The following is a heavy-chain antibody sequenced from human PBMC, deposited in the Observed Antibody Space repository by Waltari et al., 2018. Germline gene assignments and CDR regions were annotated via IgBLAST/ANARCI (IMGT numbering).Heavy chain of an antibody. D-gene: IGHD3-3*01. CDR1: GYTFTDFF. Sequence: QVQLVQSGAEVKKSGASVKVSCKASGYTFTDFFIHWVRQAPGQGLEWMGRINPNRCDTSYAKRFQGRVTMTGDTSITTAYMELTGLRSDDTAIYYCARSGGGTTTFGVAEWGQGSLVTVSS. J-gene: IGHJ4*02. CDR2: INPNRCDT. V-gene: IGHV1-2*06. CDR3: ARSGGGTTTFGVAE.